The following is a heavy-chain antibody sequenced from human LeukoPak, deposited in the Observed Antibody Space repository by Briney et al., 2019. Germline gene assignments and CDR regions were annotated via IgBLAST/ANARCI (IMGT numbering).Heavy chain of an antibody. Sequence: GSLRLSCAASGFTFSTNSMSWVRQAPGKGLEWVSYITSSGSVIHYSDSVRGRFTISRDNSKNTLYLQMNSLRAEDTAVYYCARDRPIDSWGQGTLVTVSS. CDR1: GFTFSTNS. CDR2: ITSSGSVI. J-gene: IGHJ4*02. CDR3: ARDRPIDS. V-gene: IGHV3-48*01.